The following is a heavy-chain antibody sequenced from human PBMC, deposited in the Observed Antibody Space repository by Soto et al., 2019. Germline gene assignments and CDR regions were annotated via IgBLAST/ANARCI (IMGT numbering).Heavy chain of an antibody. J-gene: IGHJ5*02. CDR1: GYTFTSYG. CDR3: ARDLGGESTIWFDP. CDR2: ISAYNGNT. D-gene: IGHD2-21*01. Sequence: ASVKVSCKASGYTFTSYGISWVRQAPGQGLEWMGWISAYNGNTNYAQKLQGRVTMATDTSTSTAYMELRSLRSDDTAVYYCARDLGGESTIWFDPWGQGTLVTVSS. V-gene: IGHV1-18*01.